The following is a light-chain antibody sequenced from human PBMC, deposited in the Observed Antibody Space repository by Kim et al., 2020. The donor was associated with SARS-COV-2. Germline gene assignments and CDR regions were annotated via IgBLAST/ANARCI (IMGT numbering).Light chain of an antibody. CDR2: DND. J-gene: IGLJ2*01. CDR3: GSWDDKLDAYV. Sequence: GQRVEISCSALHAHIEINAVAWFQSLQATAPHLRIYDNDRPPSGVPDRISGSKSVTSASLALSGLRSVDEADYYCGSWDDKLDAYVFGGGTQLTVL. V-gene: IGLV1-44*01. CDR1: HAHIEINA.